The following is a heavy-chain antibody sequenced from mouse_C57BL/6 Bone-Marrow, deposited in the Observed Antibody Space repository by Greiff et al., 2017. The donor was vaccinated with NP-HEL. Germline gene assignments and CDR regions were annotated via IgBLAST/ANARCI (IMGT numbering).Heavy chain of an antibody. CDR2: IYPRSGNT. Sequence: VQLLPSGAELARPGASVKLSCKASGYTFTSYGISWVKQRTGQGLEWIGEIYPRSGNTSNNEKFKGKATLTADKASSTAYMELRSLTSEDSAVYFCARLALPFAYWGQGTLVTVSA. V-gene: IGHV1-81*01. J-gene: IGHJ3*01. CDR1: GYTFTSYG. CDR3: ARLALPFAY.